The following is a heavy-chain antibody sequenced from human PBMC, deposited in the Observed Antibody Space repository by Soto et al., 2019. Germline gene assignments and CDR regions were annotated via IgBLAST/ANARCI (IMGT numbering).Heavy chain of an antibody. CDR3: AKDIMERPNVVVPAARLGIDAFDI. D-gene: IGHD2-2*01. J-gene: IGHJ3*02. CDR1: GFTFSSYA. Sequence: GGSLRLSCAASGFTFSSYAMSWVRQAPGKGLEWVSAISGSGGSTYYADSVKGRFTISRDNSKNTLYLQMNSLRAEDTAVYYCAKDIMERPNVVVPAARLGIDAFDIWGQGTMVTVSS. V-gene: IGHV3-23*01. CDR2: ISGSGGST.